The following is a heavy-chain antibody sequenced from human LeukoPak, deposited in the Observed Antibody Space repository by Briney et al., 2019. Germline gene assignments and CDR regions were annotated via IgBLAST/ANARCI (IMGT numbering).Heavy chain of an antibody. J-gene: IGHJ4*02. CDR1: GLTFSSHW. CDR2: ISGSGGST. Sequence: GGSLRLSCAASGLTFSSHWMHWVRQAPGKGLEWVSAISGSGGSTYYADSVKGRFTISRDNSKNTLYLQMNSLRAEDTAVYYCAKGIVGDYYDSSGYYYSIGFDYWGQGTLVTVSS. CDR3: AKGIVGDYYDSSGYYYSIGFDY. D-gene: IGHD3-22*01. V-gene: IGHV3-23*01.